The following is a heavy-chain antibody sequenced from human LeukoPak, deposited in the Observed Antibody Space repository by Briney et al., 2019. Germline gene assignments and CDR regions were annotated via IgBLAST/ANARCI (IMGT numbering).Heavy chain of an antibody. CDR1: GFTFTSYG. Sequence: GGSLRLSCAASGFTFTSYGMHWVRQAPGKGLEWVAFITYDGNNKYYPDSVKGRFTTSRDNSKNTLHLQMNSLRAEDTAVYYCAKVLNSGYYPSFDYWGQGTLVTISS. CDR3: AKVLNSGYYPSFDY. J-gene: IGHJ4*02. V-gene: IGHV3-30*02. CDR2: ITYDGNNK. D-gene: IGHD3-22*01.